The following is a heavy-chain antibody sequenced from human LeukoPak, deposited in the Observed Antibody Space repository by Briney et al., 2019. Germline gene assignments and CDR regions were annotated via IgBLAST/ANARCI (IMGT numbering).Heavy chain of an antibody. CDR3: ARHAKAYGSSCDY. Sequence: PGESLNISCQGSGYSFTTYWISWVRQLPGKGLGWMRRIDPSDSYTTSSPSFRADVTISAANSFTPAFLQWTSLKPTATPMYYWARHAKAYGSSCDYWGKGTLVTVSA. J-gene: IGHJ4*02. CDR1: GYSFTTYW. D-gene: IGHD6-13*01. V-gene: IGHV5-10-1*01. CDR2: IDPSDSYT.